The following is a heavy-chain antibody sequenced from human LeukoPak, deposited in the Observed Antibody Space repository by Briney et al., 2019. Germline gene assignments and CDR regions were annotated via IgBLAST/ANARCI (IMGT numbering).Heavy chain of an antibody. V-gene: IGHV3-7*02. D-gene: IGHD3-10*01. Sequence: GGPLRLSCAASGFTFSGYWMSWVRQAPGKGLEWVANIKQDGSEKYFVDSVKGRFTISRDNAKNSLFLQMNSLRAEDTAVYYCASGRAGNYLGQGTLVTVSS. CDR3: ASGRAGNY. CDR2: IKQDGSEK. J-gene: IGHJ4*02. CDR1: GFTFSGYW.